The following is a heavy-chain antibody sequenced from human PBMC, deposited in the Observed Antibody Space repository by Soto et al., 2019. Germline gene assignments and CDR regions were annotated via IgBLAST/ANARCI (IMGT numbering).Heavy chain of an antibody. V-gene: IGHV3-21*01. CDR3: ARESEDLTSNFDY. CDR2: ISSTTNYI. Sequence: GALRLSCAASGFTFTRYSMNWVRQAPGKGLEWVSSISSTTNYIYYADSMKGRFTVSRDNAKNSVYLEMNSLSAEDTALYYCARESEDLTSNFDYWGQGTLVTVSS. CDR1: GFTFTRYS. J-gene: IGHJ4*02.